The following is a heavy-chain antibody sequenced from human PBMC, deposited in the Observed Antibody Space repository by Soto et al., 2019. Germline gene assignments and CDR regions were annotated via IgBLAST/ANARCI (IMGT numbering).Heavy chain of an antibody. CDR2: ISYDGSNK. J-gene: IGHJ4*02. D-gene: IGHD3-22*01. V-gene: IGHV3-30*18. Sequence: GGSLRLSCAASGFTFSSYGMHWVRQAPGKGLEWVAVISYDGSNKYYADSVKGRFTISRDNSKNTLYLQMNSLRAEDTAVYYCAKAIGALYYYDSSGSPGFDYWGQGTLVTVSS. CDR1: GFTFSSYG. CDR3: AKAIGALYYYDSSGSPGFDY.